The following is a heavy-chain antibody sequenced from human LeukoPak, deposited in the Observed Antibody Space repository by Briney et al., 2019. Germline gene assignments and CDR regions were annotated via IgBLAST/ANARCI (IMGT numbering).Heavy chain of an antibody. CDR3: ARLQYSSGWPHFDY. Sequence: SETLSLTCTVSGGSISTSNYYWGWIRQPPGKGLEWIGNIFYSGSTYYSPSLKSRVTISLDTSRNQFSLKLSSVTAADTAVYYCARLQYSSGWPHFDYWGQGNLVTVSS. CDR2: IFYSGST. D-gene: IGHD6-19*01. V-gene: IGHV4-39*07. J-gene: IGHJ4*02. CDR1: GGSISTSNYY.